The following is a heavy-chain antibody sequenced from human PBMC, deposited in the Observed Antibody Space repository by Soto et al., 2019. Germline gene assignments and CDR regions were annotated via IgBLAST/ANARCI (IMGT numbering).Heavy chain of an antibody. J-gene: IGHJ6*02. CDR1: GYTFNAFY. CDR2: INPSGDGT. V-gene: IGHV1-46*02. Sequence: RASEKVSCKAFGYTFNAFYMHWVRQAPGQGLEWMGVINPSGDGTSYAQKFQGRVTMTRDTSTSTVYMELSSLRSEDTAVYYCARVALGYDYADVWGQGTTVTVSS. CDR3: ARVALGYDYADV. D-gene: IGHD4-17*01.